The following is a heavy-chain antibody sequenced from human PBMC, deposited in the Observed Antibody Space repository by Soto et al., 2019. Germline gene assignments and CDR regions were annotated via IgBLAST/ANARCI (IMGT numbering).Heavy chain of an antibody. CDR3: ARGGRTLRFLEWLSIDY. CDR2: INPNSGGT. D-gene: IGHD3-3*01. V-gene: IGHV1-2*04. J-gene: IGHJ4*02. CDR1: GYTFTGYY. Sequence: ASVKVSCKASGYTFTGYYMHWVRQAPGQGLEWMGWINPNSGGTNYAPKFQGWVTMTRDTSISTAYMELSRLRSDDTAVYFCARGGRTLRFLEWLSIDYWGQGTLVTVSS.